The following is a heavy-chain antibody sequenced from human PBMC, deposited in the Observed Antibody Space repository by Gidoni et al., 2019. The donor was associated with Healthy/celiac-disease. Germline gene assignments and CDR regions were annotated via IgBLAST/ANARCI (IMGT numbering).Heavy chain of an antibody. J-gene: IGHJ5*02. V-gene: IGHV4-31*03. CDR1: GGSISSGGYY. CDR2: IYYSGST. CDR3: ARDSGNGGVVAAISSGGFDP. D-gene: IGHD2-15*01. Sequence: QVQLQESGPGLVKPSQTLSLTCTVSGGSISSGGYYWSWIRQHPGKGLEWIGYIYYSGSTYYNPSLKSRVTISVDTSKNQFSLKLSSVTAADTAVYYCARDSGNGGVVAAISSGGFDPWGQGTLVTVSS.